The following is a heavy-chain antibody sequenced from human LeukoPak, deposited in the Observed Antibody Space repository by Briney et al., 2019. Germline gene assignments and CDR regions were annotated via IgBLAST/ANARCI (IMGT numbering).Heavy chain of an antibody. Sequence: KPSETLSLTCTVSGGSISSSSYYWSWIRQPPGKGLEWIGNIYHSGITYYNHFNSSLKSRVTISIDTSKNQFSLRLTSVTAADTAVYFCATLVSTRYYFDYWGQGTLVTVSS. CDR3: ATLVSTRYYFDY. D-gene: IGHD5/OR15-5a*01. CDR2: IYHSGIT. J-gene: IGHJ4*02. V-gene: IGHV4-39*01. CDR1: GGSISSSSYY.